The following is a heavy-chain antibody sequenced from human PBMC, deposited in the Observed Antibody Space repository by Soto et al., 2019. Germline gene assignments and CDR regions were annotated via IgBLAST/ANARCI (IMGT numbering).Heavy chain of an antibody. J-gene: IGHJ1*01. Sequence: QVQLQQWGAGLLKPSETLSLTCAVYGGSFSGYYWSWIRQAPGKGLEWIGEINHSGSTNYNPSLKSRVTISVDTSKNQFSLKLSSVTAADTAVYYCARSRKMVYAIRYFQHWGQGTLVTVSS. V-gene: IGHV4-34*01. D-gene: IGHD2-8*01. CDR2: INHSGST. CDR1: GGSFSGYY. CDR3: ARSRKMVYAIRYFQH.